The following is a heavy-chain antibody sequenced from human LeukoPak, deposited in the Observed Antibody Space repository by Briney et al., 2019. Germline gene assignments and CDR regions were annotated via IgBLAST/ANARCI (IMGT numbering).Heavy chain of an antibody. CDR3: ARGGGYDYVWGSYRPGAFDI. D-gene: IGHD3-16*02. Sequence: SETLSLTCTVSGGSISSGDYYWSWIRQPPGKGLEWIGYIYYSGSTYYNPSLKSRVTISVDTSKNQFSLKLSSVTAADTAVYYCARGGGYDYVWGSYRPGAFDIWGQGTMVTVSS. CDR1: GGSISSGDYY. CDR2: IYYSGST. J-gene: IGHJ3*02. V-gene: IGHV4-30-4*01.